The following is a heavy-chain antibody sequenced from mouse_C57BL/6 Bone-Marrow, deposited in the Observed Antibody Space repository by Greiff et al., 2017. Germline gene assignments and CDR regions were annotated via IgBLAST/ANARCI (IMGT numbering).Heavy chain of an antibody. J-gene: IGHJ2*01. CDR1: GYAFSSSW. D-gene: IGHD2-3*01. CDR3: AIYDGYYVGYFDY. V-gene: IGHV1-82*01. CDR2: IYPGDGDT. Sequence: QVQLQQSGPELVKPGASVKISCKASGYAFSSSWMNWVKQRPGKGLEWIGRIYPGDGDTNYNGKFKGKATLTADKSSSTAYMQLSSLTSEDSAVYFCAIYDGYYVGYFDYWGQGTTLTVSS.